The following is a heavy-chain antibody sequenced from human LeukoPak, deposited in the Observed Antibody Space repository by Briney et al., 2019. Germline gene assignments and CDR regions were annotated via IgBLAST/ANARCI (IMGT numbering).Heavy chain of an antibody. V-gene: IGHV4-38-2*02. Sequence: PSETLSLTCTVSGYSISSGYYWGWIRQAPGRGLEWIGSIYHSGRTYHNPSLKSRVTITVDTSKNQFTLKLSAVTAADTAVYYCAKSNGYGLIDIWGQGTMVTVSS. CDR3: AKSNGYGLIDI. D-gene: IGHD3-10*01. CDR2: IYHSGRT. J-gene: IGHJ3*02. CDR1: GYSISSGYY.